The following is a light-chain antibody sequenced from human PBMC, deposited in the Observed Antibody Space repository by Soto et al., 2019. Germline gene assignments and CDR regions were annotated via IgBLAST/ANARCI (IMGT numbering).Light chain of an antibody. Sequence: ERVLTQSPGTLSLSRGEIATLSCRATQSVGSSYLAWYQQKPGQAPRLLIFGASSRASGIPDRFSGSGSGTDFTLTISRLEPEDFAVYYCQQYGGSPGTFGQGTKVELK. CDR1: QSVGSSY. CDR2: GAS. J-gene: IGKJ1*01. CDR3: QQYGGSPGT. V-gene: IGKV3-20*01.